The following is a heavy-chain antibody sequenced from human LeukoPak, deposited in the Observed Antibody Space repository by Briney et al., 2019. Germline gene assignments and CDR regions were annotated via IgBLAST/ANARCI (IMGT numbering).Heavy chain of an antibody. D-gene: IGHD6-19*01. CDR2: IYAGGST. CDR3: AKIFLAVAAPRRTEG. Sequence: GGSLRLSCAGSGFTVSSNYMSWVRQAPGKGLEWVSIIYAGGSTYYADSVRGRFTISRDISRNTLYLQMSGLRAEDTAVYYCAKIFLAVAAPRRTEGWGQGTLVTVSS. CDR1: GFTVSSNY. V-gene: IGHV3-53*01. J-gene: IGHJ4*02.